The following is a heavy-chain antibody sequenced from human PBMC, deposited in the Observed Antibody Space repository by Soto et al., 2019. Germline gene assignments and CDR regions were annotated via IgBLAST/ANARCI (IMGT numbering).Heavy chain of an antibody. CDR2: ISAYNGNT. Sequence: GASVKVSCKASGYTFTSYAMHWVRQAPGQGLEWMGWISAYNGNTNYAQKFQERVTITRDMSTSTAYMELSSLRSEDTAVYYCAAMRYDILTGSSDYRGQGTLVTVSS. CDR3: AAMRYDILTGSSDY. V-gene: IGHV1-58*02. J-gene: IGHJ4*02. D-gene: IGHD3-9*01. CDR1: GYTFTSYA.